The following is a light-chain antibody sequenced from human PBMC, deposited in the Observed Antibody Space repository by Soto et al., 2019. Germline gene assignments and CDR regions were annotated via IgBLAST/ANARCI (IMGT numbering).Light chain of an antibody. CDR2: DTN. CDR3: LLSYGGALV. CDR1: TGAVASGHY. Sequence: QAVVTQETSLTVSPGGTITLTCGSSTGAVASGHYPYWFQQKPGQAPRTLIYDTNNKHSWTPARFSGSLLGGKAALTLSGAQPEDEAEYHCLLSYGGALVFGGGTKVTVL. J-gene: IGLJ2*01. V-gene: IGLV7-46*01.